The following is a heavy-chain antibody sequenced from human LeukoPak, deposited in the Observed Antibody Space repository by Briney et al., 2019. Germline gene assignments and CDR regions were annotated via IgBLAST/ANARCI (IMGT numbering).Heavy chain of an antibody. Sequence: ASVKVSCKASGYTFTSYDINWVRQATGQGLEWMGWINPNSGGTNYAQKFQGRVTMTRDTSISTAYMDMSRLRSDDTAVYYCGRDQVYYDSSGYYYGANAFDIWGQGTMVTVSS. CDR2: INPNSGGT. CDR1: GYTFTSYD. V-gene: IGHV1-2*02. J-gene: IGHJ3*02. D-gene: IGHD3-22*01. CDR3: GRDQVYYDSSGYYYGANAFDI.